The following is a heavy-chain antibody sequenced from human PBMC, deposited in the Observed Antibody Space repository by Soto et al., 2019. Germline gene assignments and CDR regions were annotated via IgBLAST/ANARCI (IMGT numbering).Heavy chain of an antibody. CDR1: GGSISSYY. V-gene: IGHV4-59*01. CDR3: AREDIVLVPAAYPEERNYYYSGMDV. J-gene: IGHJ6*02. Sequence: PSETLSLTCTVSGGSISSYYWSWIRQPPGKGLEWIGYIYYSGSTNYNPSLKSRVTISVDTSKNQFSLKLSSVTAADTAVYYCAREDIVLVPAAYPEERNYYYSGMDVWGQGTTVTVS. CDR2: IYYSGST. D-gene: IGHD2-2*01.